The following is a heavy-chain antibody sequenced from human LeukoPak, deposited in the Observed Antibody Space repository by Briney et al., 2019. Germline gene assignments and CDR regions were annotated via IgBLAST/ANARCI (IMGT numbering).Heavy chain of an antibody. CDR3: ARDLQLWTTRDTRGGAQVGY. CDR2: INHSGST. D-gene: IGHD5-18*01. Sequence: SETLSLTCAVYGGSFSGYYWSWIRQPPGKGLEWIGEINHSGSTNYNPSLKSRVTISVDTSKNRFSLKLSSVTAADTAVYYCARDLQLWTTRDTRGGAQVGYWGQGTLVTVSS. J-gene: IGHJ4*02. CDR1: GGSFSGYY. V-gene: IGHV4-34*01.